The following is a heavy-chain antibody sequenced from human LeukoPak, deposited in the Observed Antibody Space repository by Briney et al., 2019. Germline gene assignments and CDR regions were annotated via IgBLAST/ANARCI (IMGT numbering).Heavy chain of an antibody. J-gene: IGHJ4*02. CDR3: ARDLRL. CDR1: GFTFSSFS. V-gene: IGHV3-21*01. CDR2: ITSSSNYI. Sequence: GGSLRLSCAASGFTFSSFSMNWVRQAPGKGLEWVSSITSSSNYIYYASSVRGRVTISRDNAKNSLYLQMNSLRAEDTAVYYCARDLRLWGQGTLVTVSS.